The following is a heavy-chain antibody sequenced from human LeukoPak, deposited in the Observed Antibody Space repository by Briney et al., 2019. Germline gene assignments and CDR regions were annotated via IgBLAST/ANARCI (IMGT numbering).Heavy chain of an antibody. CDR2: INPNSGGT. Sequence: ASVTVSCKASGYTFTGYYMHWVRQAPGQGLECMGWINPNSGGTNYAQKFQGRVTMTRDTSISTAYMELSRLRSDDTAVYYCARVITGGVDYWGQGTLVTVSS. D-gene: IGHD3-16*01. CDR3: ARVITGGVDY. CDR1: GYTFTGYY. V-gene: IGHV1-2*02. J-gene: IGHJ4*02.